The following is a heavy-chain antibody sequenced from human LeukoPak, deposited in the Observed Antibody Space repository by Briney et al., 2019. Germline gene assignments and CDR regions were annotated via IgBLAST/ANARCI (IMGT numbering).Heavy chain of an antibody. CDR1: GFTFSSYW. J-gene: IGHJ4*02. CDR2: INSDGTTT. CDR3: ARVGSGGNYN. V-gene: IGHV3-74*01. Sequence: GGSLRLSCAASGFTFSSYWMHWVRQPPGKGPVWVSRINSDGTTTSYADSVKGRFTVSRDNAKNTLYLQMNSLRAEDTAVYYCARVGSGGNYNWGQGTLVTVSS. D-gene: IGHD2-15*01.